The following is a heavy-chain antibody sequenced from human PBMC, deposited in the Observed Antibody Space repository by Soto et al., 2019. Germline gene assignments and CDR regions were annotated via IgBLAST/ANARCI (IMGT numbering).Heavy chain of an antibody. CDR2: INPNSGGT. J-gene: IGHJ4*02. V-gene: IGHV1-2*02. D-gene: IGHD2-2*01. Sequence: ASVKVSCKASGYTFTGYYMHWVRQAPGQGLEWMGWINPNSGGTNYAQKFQGRVTMTRDTSINTAYMELSRLRSDDTAVYYCARDSRRSIVVVPAAMGYWGQGTLVTVSS. CDR1: GYTFTGYY. CDR3: ARDSRRSIVVVPAAMGY.